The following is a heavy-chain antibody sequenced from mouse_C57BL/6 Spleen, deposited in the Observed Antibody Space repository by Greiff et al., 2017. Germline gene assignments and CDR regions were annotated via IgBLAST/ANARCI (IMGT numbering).Heavy chain of an antibody. Sequence: QVQLQQSGAELVRPGASVTLSCKASGYTFTDYEMHWVKQTPVHGLEWIGAIDPETGGTAYNQKFKGKDILTADKSSSTAYMELRSLTSEDSAVYYCTREGLCSYRWFAYWGQGTLVTVSA. J-gene: IGHJ3*01. D-gene: IGHD1-1*01. V-gene: IGHV1-15*01. CDR1: GYTFTDYE. CDR3: TREGLCSYRWFAY. CDR2: IDPETGGT.